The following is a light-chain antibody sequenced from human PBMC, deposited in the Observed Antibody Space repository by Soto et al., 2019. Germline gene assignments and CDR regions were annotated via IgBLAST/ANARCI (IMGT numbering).Light chain of an antibody. CDR3: SSNTRSSTLV. J-gene: IGLJ7*01. CDR2: DIS. V-gene: IGLV2-14*01. Sequence: QSALTQPASVSGSPGQSITISCTGTSSDVGGYNYVSWYQQHPGKAPKLMIYDISNRPSGVSNRFSGSKSGNTASLTISGPQAEDDYDYYCSSNTRSSTLVFGAGTQLTVL. CDR1: SSDVGGYNY.